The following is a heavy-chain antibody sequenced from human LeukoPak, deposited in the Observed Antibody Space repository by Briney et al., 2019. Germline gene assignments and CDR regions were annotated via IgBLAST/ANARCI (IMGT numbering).Heavy chain of an antibody. J-gene: IGHJ6*03. CDR1: GFTFRSHW. CDR3: ANSRTGYGLLDV. V-gene: IGHV3-7*01. D-gene: IGHD5-18*01. Sequence: GGSLRLSCGASGFTFRSHWMSWVRQAPGKGLEWVANIKQDGIEKLYVDSVKGRFTISRDNAKNTLYLQMNCLRVEDTAVYYCANSRTGYGLLDVWGKGTTVTVS. CDR2: IKQDGIEK.